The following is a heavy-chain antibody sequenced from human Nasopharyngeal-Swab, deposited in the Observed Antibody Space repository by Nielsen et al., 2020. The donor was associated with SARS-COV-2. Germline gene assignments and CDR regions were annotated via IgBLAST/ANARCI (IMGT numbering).Heavy chain of an antibody. Sequence: GESLKISCKGFGQSFSNYWIARVRQMPGKGREWMGIIYPGNSDTRYSPSFQGQVTISADKSTSTAYLQWSSLRASDTAIYYCARQRTTLTLGRAFDLWGQGTMVTVSS. D-gene: IGHD4-17*01. J-gene: IGHJ3*01. CDR2: IYPGNSDT. V-gene: IGHV5-51*01. CDR3: ARQRTTLTLGRAFDL. CDR1: GQSFSNYW.